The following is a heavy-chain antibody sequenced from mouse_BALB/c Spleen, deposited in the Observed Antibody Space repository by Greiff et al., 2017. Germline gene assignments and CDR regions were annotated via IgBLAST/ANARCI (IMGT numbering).Heavy chain of an antibody. D-gene: IGHD2-10*01. Sequence: DVQLQESGPGLVKPSQSLSLTCTATGYSFTSDYAWYWIRQLPGNKLEWMGYIRYSGSTSYNPYFKSRIAFTRDTSKNQFFLQLNSVTTEDTATYYCARAYCGNYGYAMDYWGQGTSVTVSS. CDR2: IRYSGST. CDR3: ARAYCGNYGYAMDY. CDR1: GYSFTSDYA. J-gene: IGHJ4*01. V-gene: IGHV3-2*02.